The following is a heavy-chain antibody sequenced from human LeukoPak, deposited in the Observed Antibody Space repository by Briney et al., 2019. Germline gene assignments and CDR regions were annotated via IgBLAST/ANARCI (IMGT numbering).Heavy chain of an antibody. CDR2: ISAYNGNT. Sequence: ASVKVSCKASGYTFTSYGISWVRQAPGQGLEWMGWISAYNGNTNYAQKLQGRVTITRDTSASTAYMELSSLRSEDTAVYYCARGDEYYYYGMDVWGQGTTVTVSS. V-gene: IGHV1-18*01. J-gene: IGHJ6*02. CDR3: ARGDEYYYYGMDV. CDR1: GYTFTSYG.